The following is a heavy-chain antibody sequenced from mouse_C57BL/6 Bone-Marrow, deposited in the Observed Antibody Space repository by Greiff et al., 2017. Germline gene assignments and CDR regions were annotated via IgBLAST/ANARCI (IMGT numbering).Heavy chain of an antibody. CDR1: GYAFSSSW. Sequence: QVQLQQSGPELVKPGASVKISCKASGYAFSSSWMNWVKQRPGKGLEWIGRIYPGDGDTNYNGKFKGKATLTADKSSSTAYMQLSSLTSEDSAVYFCARLGTTVVADYWGQGTTLTVSS. J-gene: IGHJ2*01. V-gene: IGHV1-82*01. D-gene: IGHD1-1*01. CDR3: ARLGTTVVADY. CDR2: IYPGDGDT.